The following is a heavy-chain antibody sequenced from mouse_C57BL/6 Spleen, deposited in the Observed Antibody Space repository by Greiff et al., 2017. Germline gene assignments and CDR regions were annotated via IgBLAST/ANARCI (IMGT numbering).Heavy chain of an antibody. Sequence: QVQLQQSGAELVMPGASVKLSCKASGYTFTSYWMHWVKQRPGQGLEWIGEIDPSDSYTNYNQKFKGKSTLTVDKSSSTAYMQLSSLTSEDSAVYYCARWRTYDGYHAMDYWGQGTSVTVSS. J-gene: IGHJ4*01. V-gene: IGHV1-69*01. CDR2: IDPSDSYT. D-gene: IGHD2-3*01. CDR1: GYTFTSYW. CDR3: ARWRTYDGYHAMDY.